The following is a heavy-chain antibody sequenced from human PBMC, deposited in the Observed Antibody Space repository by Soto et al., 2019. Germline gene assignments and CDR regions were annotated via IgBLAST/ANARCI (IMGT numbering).Heavy chain of an antibody. J-gene: IGHJ5*02. V-gene: IGHV3-23*01. Sequence: EVQLLESGGGLVQPGGSLRLSCAASGFTFSSYAMSWVRQAPGKGLEWVSAISGSGGSTYYADSVKGRFTISRDNSKNSLYLQMNGLRAEDTAVYYCAITLDFWSCYYPNWFDPWGQGTLVTVSS. CDR1: GFTFSSYA. D-gene: IGHD3-3*01. CDR3: AITLDFWSCYYPNWFDP. CDR2: ISGSGGST.